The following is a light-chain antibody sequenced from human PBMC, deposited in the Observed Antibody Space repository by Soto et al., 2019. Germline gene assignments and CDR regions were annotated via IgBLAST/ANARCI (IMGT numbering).Light chain of an antibody. CDR1: QSVRTY. CDR3: QQRTNWPPIT. Sequence: EIVLTQFPATLSLSPGERATLSCRASQSVRTYLAWYQQKPGQAPRLLIYNASNKATGIPARFSGSGSWTDFTLTISSLEPEDFAVYYCQQRTNWPPITFGQGTRLEIK. V-gene: IGKV3-11*01. CDR2: NAS. J-gene: IGKJ5*01.